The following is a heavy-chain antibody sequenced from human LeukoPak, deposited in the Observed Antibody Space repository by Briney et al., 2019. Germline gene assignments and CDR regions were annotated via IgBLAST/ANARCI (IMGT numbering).Heavy chain of an antibody. CDR1: GGSFSGYY. Sequence: SETLSLACAVYGGSFSGYYWSWIRQPPGKGLEWIGSIYYSGSTYYNPSLKSRVTISVDTSKNQFSLKLSSVTAADTAVYYCARSRVSSSRFNWGQGTLVTVSS. J-gene: IGHJ4*02. D-gene: IGHD6-13*01. CDR2: IYYSGST. V-gene: IGHV4-34*01. CDR3: ARSRVSSSRFN.